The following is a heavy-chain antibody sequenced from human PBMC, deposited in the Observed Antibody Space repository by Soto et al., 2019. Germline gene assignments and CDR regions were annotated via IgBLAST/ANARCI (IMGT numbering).Heavy chain of an antibody. D-gene: IGHD2-21*02. CDR2: IYWDDDK. Sequence: QITLKESGPTLVKPTQTLTLTCTFSGFSLSTTEEGVGWIRQPPGKAPEWLALIYWDDDKRYSPSLKTRLTIPNDTSKNQVGLTVSNVDPVDPATYYCAHGSCFGADCYPNPCFDFRGQGILVTVSS. CDR3: AHGSCFGADCYPNPCFDF. J-gene: IGHJ4*02. CDR1: GFSLSTTEEG. V-gene: IGHV2-5*02.